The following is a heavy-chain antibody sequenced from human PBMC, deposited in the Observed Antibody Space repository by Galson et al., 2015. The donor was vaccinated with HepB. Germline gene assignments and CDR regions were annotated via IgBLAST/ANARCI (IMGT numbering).Heavy chain of an antibody. CDR2: ISGPGDNS. J-gene: IGHJ4*02. D-gene: IGHD6-19*01. Sequence: SLRLSCAASGFTYINYPINWVRQAPGKGLEWVSTISGPGDNSYYADSVKGRFTIARDNSESTVSLQMNSLRAGDTAVYYCSREGVSSNGWYAHSCVQGTLVTVSP. CDR3: SREGVSSNGWYAHS. V-gene: IGHV3-23*01. CDR1: GFTYINYP.